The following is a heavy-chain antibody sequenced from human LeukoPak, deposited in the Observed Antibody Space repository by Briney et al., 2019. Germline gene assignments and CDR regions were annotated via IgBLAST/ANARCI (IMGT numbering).Heavy chain of an antibody. Sequence: PGGSLRLSCAASGFTFSNAWMSWVRQAPGKGLEWVSGINWNGGSTGYADSVKGRFTISRDNAKNSLYLQMNSLRAEDTALYYCARVGYDSTLFDYWGQRTLVTVSS. CDR1: GFTFSNAW. D-gene: IGHD3-22*01. CDR3: ARVGYDSTLFDY. CDR2: INWNGGST. V-gene: IGHV3-20*04. J-gene: IGHJ4*02.